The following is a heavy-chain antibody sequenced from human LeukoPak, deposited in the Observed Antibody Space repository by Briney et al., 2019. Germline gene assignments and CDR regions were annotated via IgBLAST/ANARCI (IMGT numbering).Heavy chain of an antibody. V-gene: IGHV1-69*13. J-gene: IGHJ6*04. D-gene: IGHD5-12*01. CDR2: IIPIFGTA. Sequence: SVNVSCKASGGTFSSYAISWVRQAPGQGLEWMGGIIPIFGTANYAQKFQGRVTVTADESTSTAYMELSSLRSEDTAVYYCARSRRGYSGYEAADYYYYYGMDVWGKGTTVTVSS. CDR3: ARSRRGYSGYEAADYYYYYGMDV. CDR1: GGTFSSYA.